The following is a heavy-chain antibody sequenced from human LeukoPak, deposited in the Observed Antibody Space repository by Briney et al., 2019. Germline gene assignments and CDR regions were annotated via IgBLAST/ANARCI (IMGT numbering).Heavy chain of an antibody. CDR2: IYYSGST. Sequence: SETLSLTCTVSGGSISSGGYYWSWIRQHPGKGLEWIGYIYYSGSTYYNPSLKSRVTISVDTSKNQFSLKLSSVTAADTAVYYCARDNSFYYDSSGYYYRRFDPWGQGTLVTVSS. D-gene: IGHD3-22*01. J-gene: IGHJ5*02. CDR1: GGSISSGGYY. CDR3: ARDNSFYYDSSGYYYRRFDP. V-gene: IGHV4-31*03.